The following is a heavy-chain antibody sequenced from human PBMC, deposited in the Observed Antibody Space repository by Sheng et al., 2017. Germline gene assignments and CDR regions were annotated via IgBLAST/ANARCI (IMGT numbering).Heavy chain of an antibody. J-gene: IGHJ4*02. CDR1: GGSISSHAIY. V-gene: IGHV4-39*07. D-gene: IGHD3-22*01. Sequence: QVQLQESGPGLVKPSGTLSLTCTVSGGSISSHAIYWGWIRQSPGKGLEWLATVYYSGSTYYNPSLKSRVTISMDTSKNQFSLKPNFCDRADTAVYFCARESGYHGYWGQGILVTVS. CDR2: VYYSGST. CDR3: ARESGYHGY.